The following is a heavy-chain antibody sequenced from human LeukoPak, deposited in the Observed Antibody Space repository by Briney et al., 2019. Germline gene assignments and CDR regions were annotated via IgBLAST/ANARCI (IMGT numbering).Heavy chain of an antibody. V-gene: IGHV3-53*01. J-gene: IGHJ4*02. CDR3: ARADRPPGIAADKRPFGFDY. Sequence: GGSLRLSCAASGFTVSSNYMSWVRQAPGKGLEWVSVIYSGGSTYYADSVKGRFTISRDNSKNTLYLQMNSLRAEDTAVYYCARADRPPGIAADKRPFGFDYWGQGTLVTVSS. D-gene: IGHD6-13*01. CDR2: IYSGGST. CDR1: GFTVSSNY.